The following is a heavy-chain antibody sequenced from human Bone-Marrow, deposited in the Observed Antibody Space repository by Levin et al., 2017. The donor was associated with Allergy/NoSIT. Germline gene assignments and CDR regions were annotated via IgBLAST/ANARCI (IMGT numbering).Heavy chain of an antibody. Sequence: GGSLRLSCAASGFTFSDYSMNWVRQGPGKGLEWVSSISTSSSYINYADSVKGRFTISRDNAKNSLSLQMNSLRAEDAAVYYCARGDYSDNYFDFWGQGALVTVSS. J-gene: IGHJ4*02. D-gene: IGHD4-17*01. V-gene: IGHV3-21*01. CDR3: ARGDYSDNYFDF. CDR1: GFTFSDYS. CDR2: ISTSSSYI.